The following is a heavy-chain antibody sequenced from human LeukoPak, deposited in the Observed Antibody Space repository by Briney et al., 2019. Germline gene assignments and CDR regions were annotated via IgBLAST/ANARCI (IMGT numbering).Heavy chain of an antibody. Sequence: SETLSLTCTVSGGSMSSFYWSWFRQPPGKRLEWIGYIYYSGSTNYNPSLKSRVTISVDTSKNHFSLKLTSVTAADTAVYYCARHSSSGWYWFDPWGQGTLVTVSS. J-gene: IGHJ5*02. D-gene: IGHD6-19*01. CDR2: IYYSGST. CDR3: ARHSSSGWYWFDP. CDR1: GGSMSSFY. V-gene: IGHV4-59*01.